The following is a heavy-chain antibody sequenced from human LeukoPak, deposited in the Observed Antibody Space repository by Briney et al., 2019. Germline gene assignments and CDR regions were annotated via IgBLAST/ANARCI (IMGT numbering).Heavy chain of an antibody. J-gene: IGHJ5*02. CDR1: GGSIRSYY. D-gene: IGHD1-1*01. CDR2: INYSGST. CDR3: AREGTSGTHLNWFDP. V-gene: IGHV4-59*01. Sequence: SETLSLTCTVSGGSIRSYYWSWIRQSPGKGLEWIGYINYSGSTNYNPSLKSRVTLSVDTSKNQFSLKLSSVTDADTAVYYCAREGTSGTHLNWFDPWGQGTLVTVSS.